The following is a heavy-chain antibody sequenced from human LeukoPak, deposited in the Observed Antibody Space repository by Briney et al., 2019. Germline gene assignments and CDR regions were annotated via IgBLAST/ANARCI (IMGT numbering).Heavy chain of an antibody. CDR1: GGSISSGGYY. CDR2: LYYGGST. D-gene: IGHD5-24*01. V-gene: IGHV4-31*03. CDR3: ARGDGYTKMGSFDY. J-gene: IGHJ4*02. Sequence: PSQTLSLTCTVSGGSISSGGYYWNWIRQHPGKGLEWIGYLYYGGSTYYNPSLKSRVTISVDTSKNQFSQNLRSVTAADTAVYYCARGDGYTKMGSFDYWGQGTLVTVSS.